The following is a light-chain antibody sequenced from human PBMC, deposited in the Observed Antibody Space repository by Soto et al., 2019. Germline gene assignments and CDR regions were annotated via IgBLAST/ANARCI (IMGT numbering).Light chain of an antibody. CDR3: QQYGSSFT. CDR1: QSISSK. CDR2: GAS. J-gene: IGKJ5*01. Sequence: EIVMTQSPATLSVSPGERATLSCRASQSISSKVAWYQQKPCQAPRLLIYGASSRATGIPDRFSGSGSGTDFTLTISRLEPEDFAVYYCQQYGSSFTFGQGTRLEIK. V-gene: IGKV3-20*01.